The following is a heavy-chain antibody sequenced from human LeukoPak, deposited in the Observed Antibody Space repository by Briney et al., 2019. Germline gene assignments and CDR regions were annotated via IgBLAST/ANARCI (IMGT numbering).Heavy chain of an antibody. CDR3: ARRSSDNWFDP. J-gene: IGHJ5*02. D-gene: IGHD6-19*01. Sequence: GGSLRLSCAGSGFSFSSYGMHWVRQAPGKGLEWVSSISGLSNHIYYADTVRGRFTISRDNAKNSVYLQMNSLRVDDTAVYYCARRSSDNWFDPWGQGVLVTVSS. CDR2: ISGLSNHI. V-gene: IGHV3-21*01. CDR1: GFSFSSYG.